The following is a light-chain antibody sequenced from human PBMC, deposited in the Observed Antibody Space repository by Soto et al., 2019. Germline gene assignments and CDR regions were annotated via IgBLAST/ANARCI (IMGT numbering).Light chain of an antibody. CDR1: SSDVGGYNY. Sequence: QSALTQPPSASGSPGQSVTISCTGTSSDVGGYNYVSWYQQHPGKAPKVMIYEVSKRPSGVPDRFSGSKSGNTASLTVSGLQDEDEADYYCSSYAGSNSVFGGGTKVTVL. CDR3: SSYAGSNSV. CDR2: EVS. J-gene: IGLJ3*02. V-gene: IGLV2-8*01.